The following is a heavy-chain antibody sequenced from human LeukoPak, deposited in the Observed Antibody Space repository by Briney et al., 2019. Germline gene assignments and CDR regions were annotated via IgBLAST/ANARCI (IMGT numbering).Heavy chain of an antibody. CDR1: GFTFSNYW. CDR2: INQDGSEK. CDR3: ARRLSYFDD. Sequence: GGSLRLSCVASGFTFSNYWMRWVRQAPRKGLEWVANINQDGSEKHYVDSVKGRFTISRDNAKNSLYLQMNSLRAEDTAVYYCARRLSYFDDWGQGTLVTVSS. J-gene: IGHJ4*02. V-gene: IGHV3-7*01.